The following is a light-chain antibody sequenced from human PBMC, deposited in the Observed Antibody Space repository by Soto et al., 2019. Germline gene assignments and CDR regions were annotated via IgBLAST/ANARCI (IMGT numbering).Light chain of an antibody. CDR3: CSYAGSSTYV. V-gene: IGLV2-23*01. CDR1: SSDVGGYKL. Sequence: QSALTQPASVSGSPGQSITISCTGTSSDVGGYKLVSWYQQHPGKAPKLMIYEGSKRPSGVSNRFSASKSGNTASLTISGRQAEDEADYYCCSYAGSSTYVFGAGTKVTVL. CDR2: EGS. J-gene: IGLJ1*01.